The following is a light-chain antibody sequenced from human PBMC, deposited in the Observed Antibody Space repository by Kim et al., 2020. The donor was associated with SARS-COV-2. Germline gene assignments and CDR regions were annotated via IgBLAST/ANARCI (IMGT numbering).Light chain of an antibody. J-gene: IGKJ5*01. CDR1: PEIRND. CDR2: GAS. CDR3: LQHNTYPIT. Sequence: AAVGDRVTITCRASPEIRNDLGWYQQNPGRAPKRLIYGASSLQSGVPSRFSGSGSGTEFTLTISSLQPEDFATYFCLQHNTYPITFGQGTRLEIK. V-gene: IGKV1-17*01.